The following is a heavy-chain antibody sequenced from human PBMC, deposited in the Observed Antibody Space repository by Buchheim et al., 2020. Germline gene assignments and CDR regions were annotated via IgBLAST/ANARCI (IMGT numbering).Heavy chain of an antibody. J-gene: IGHJ6*02. CDR1: GYTFTSYD. CDR2: MNPNSGNT. CDR3: ARPTFWSGYSSYYYYYYGMDV. V-gene: IGHV1-8*01. D-gene: IGHD3-3*01. Sequence: QVQLVQSGAEVKKPGASVKVSRKASGYTFTSYDINWVRQATGQGLEWMGWMNPNSGNTGYAQKFQGRVTMTRNTSISTAYMELSSLRSEDTAVYYCARPTFWSGYSSYYYYYYGMDVWGQGTT.